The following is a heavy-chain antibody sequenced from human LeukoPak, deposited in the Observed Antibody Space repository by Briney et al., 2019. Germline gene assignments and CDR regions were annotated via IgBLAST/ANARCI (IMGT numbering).Heavy chain of an antibody. CDR1: GYTFTSYY. V-gene: IGHV1-46*01. CDR2: INPSGGST. J-gene: IGHJ6*02. Sequence: GVSEKVFCKASGYTFTSYYMHWVRQAPGQGREGRGIINPSGGSTSYAQKFQGRVTMTRDTSTSTVYMELSSLRSEDTAVYYCARSRRYCSSTSCYRYYYGMNVWGQGTTVTVSS. D-gene: IGHD2-2*01. CDR3: ARSRRYCSSTSCYRYYYGMNV.